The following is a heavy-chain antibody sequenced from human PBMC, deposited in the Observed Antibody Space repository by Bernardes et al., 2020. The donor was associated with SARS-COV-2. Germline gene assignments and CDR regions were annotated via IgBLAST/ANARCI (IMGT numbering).Heavy chain of an antibody. CDR1: GFAFSTYA. D-gene: IGHD1-26*01. Sequence: GGSLRLSCAASGFAFSTYAMHWLRQASGKGLEWVAPISPDGTTKYNTNSVKGRFTISRDNSKNTLFLQMNSLTTEDTAVYYCAREWEDYTSSLFDYWGQGTLVTVSS. CDR3: AREWEDYTSSLFDY. J-gene: IGHJ4*02. V-gene: IGHV3-30-3*01. CDR2: ISPDGTTK.